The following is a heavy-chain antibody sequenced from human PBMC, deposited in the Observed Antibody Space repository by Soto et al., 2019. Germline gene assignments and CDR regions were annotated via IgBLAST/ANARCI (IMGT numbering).Heavy chain of an antibody. V-gene: IGHV3-23*01. CDR3: AKTRGGWDTAMVDGGYVDY. J-gene: IGHJ4*02. Sequence: GGSLRLSCAASGFTFSSYAMSWVRQAPGKGLEWVSAISGSGGSTYYADSVKGRFTISRDNSKNTLYLQMNSLRAEDTAVYYCAKTRGGWDTAMVDGGYVDYWGQGTLVTVSS. CDR2: ISGSGGST. D-gene: IGHD5-18*01. CDR1: GFTFSSYA.